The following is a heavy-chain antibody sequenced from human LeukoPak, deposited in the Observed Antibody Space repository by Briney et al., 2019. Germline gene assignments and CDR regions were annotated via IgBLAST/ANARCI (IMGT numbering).Heavy chain of an antibody. CDR2: INHSGST. CDR3: ARGIYCSSTSCYNVLDY. D-gene: IGHD2-2*02. V-gene: IGHV4-34*01. Sequence: SETLSLTCAVHGGSFSGYYWSWIRQPPGKGLEWIGEINHSGSTNYNPSLKSRVTISVDTSKNQFSLKLSSVTAADTAVYYCARGIYCSSTSCYNVLDYWGQGTLVTVSS. CDR1: GGSFSGYY. J-gene: IGHJ4*02.